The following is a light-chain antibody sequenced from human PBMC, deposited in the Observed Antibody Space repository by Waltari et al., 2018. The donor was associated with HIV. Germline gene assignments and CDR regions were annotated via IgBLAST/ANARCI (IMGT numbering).Light chain of an antibody. CDR3: RSYAGDSNYV. Sequence: QSALTQPASVSGSLGQSISISCSGSSSDLGLYNLVSWYQVSPGKAPKLIIHEVNKRPSGFSVRFSGCKSGKTSSLTISVLQTEDEADYYCRSYAGDSNYVFGTGTKVTVL. J-gene: IGLJ1*01. CDR1: SSDLGLYNL. V-gene: IGLV2-23*02. CDR2: EVN.